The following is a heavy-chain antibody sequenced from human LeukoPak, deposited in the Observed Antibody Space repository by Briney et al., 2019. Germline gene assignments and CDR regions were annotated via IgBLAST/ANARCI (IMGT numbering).Heavy chain of an antibody. CDR2: IYYDGST. Sequence: SETLSLTCNVSGGSMSVYYWDWIRQPPGKGLEWIGTIYYDGSTSHYTPSLKSRVTMFVDTAKNHFSLNLSSVTAADTAVYYCAGQGGGVALDYWGQGMLVTVSS. CDR3: AGQGGGVALDY. CDR1: GGSMSVYY. J-gene: IGHJ4*02. D-gene: IGHD2-8*01. V-gene: IGHV4-39*01.